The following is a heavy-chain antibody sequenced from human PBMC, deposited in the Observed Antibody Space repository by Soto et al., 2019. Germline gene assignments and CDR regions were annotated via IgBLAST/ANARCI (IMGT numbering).Heavy chain of an antibody. CDR1: GLTFNNDA. J-gene: IGHJ4*02. D-gene: IGHD2-15*01. V-gene: IGHV3-23*01. Sequence: PGGSLRLSCAASGLTFNNDAMTWVRQAPGKGLEWVSGIVGSGGPTYYADSVKGRFTISRDDSKNTVFLQMNSLRAEDTAVYYCARDLRGGTYFDYWGQGALVTVSS. CDR3: ARDLRGGTYFDY. CDR2: IVGSGGPT.